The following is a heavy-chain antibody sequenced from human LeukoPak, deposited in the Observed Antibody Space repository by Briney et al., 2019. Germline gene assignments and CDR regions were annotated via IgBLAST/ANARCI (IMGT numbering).Heavy chain of an antibody. CDR2: IWYDGSNN. V-gene: IGHV3-33*06. CDR3: AKDSGSGRIAAAGTFPFDY. Sequence: GGSLRLSCAASGFTFSSYWMSWVRQAPGKGLEWVAVIWYDGSNNYYADSVKGRFTISRDNSKNTMYLQMNSLRAEDTAVYYCAKDSGSGRIAAAGTFPFDYWGQGTLVTVSS. CDR1: GFTFSSYW. J-gene: IGHJ4*02. D-gene: IGHD6-13*01.